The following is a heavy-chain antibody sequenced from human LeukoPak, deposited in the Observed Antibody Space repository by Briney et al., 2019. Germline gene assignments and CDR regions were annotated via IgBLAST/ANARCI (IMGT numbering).Heavy chain of an antibody. Sequence: SETLSLTCTVSGGSISSGDYYWSWIRQPAGKGLEWIGRIHTSGSTNYNPSLKSRVTISVDTSKNQFSLKLSSVTAADTAVYYCARDLLTYYMDVWGKGTTVTVSS. D-gene: IGHD3-9*01. J-gene: IGHJ6*03. CDR1: GGSISSGDYY. CDR2: IHTSGST. V-gene: IGHV4-61*02. CDR3: ARDLLTYYMDV.